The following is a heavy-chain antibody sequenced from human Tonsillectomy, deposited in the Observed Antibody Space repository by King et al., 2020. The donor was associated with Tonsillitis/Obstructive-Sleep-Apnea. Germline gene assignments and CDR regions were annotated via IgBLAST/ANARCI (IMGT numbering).Heavy chain of an antibody. D-gene: IGHD5-18*01. Sequence: VQLVESGGGLVQPGRSLRLSCTASGFTFGDYAMSWVRRAPGKGLEWVGFIRSKAYGGTTEYAASVKGRFSISTDDSKSIAYLQMNSLKTEDTAVYYCTRDGRSYGTTYYFDYWGQGTLVTVSS. CDR3: TRDGRSYGTTYYFDY. CDR1: GFTFGDYA. CDR2: IRSKAYGGTT. J-gene: IGHJ4*02. V-gene: IGHV3-49*04.